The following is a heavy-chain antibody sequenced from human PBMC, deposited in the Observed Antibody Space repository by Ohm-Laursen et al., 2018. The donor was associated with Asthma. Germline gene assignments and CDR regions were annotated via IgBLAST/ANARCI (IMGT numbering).Heavy chain of an antibody. Sequence: SLRLSCAASGFTFRSYAMHWVRQAPDKGLEWVAVGGSYYDGGLKYCADSVNGRFTVSRDDSKNTLYLQMNSLRPDDTAVYYCARDVMEWYLPAFDFWGQGTLVTVSS. CDR2: GGSYYDGGLK. CDR1: GFTFRSYA. D-gene: IGHD3-3*01. CDR3: ARDVMEWYLPAFDF. V-gene: IGHV3-30-3*01. J-gene: IGHJ4*02.